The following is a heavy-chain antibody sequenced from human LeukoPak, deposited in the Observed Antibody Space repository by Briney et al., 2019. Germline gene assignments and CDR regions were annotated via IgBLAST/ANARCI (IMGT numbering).Heavy chain of an antibody. D-gene: IGHD2-15*01. Sequence: PGGSLRLSCAASGFTFSSYSMNWVRQAPGKGLEWVSYISSSSSTIYYADSVKGRFTISRDNAKNSLYLQMNSLRAEDTAVYYCAKHNGDSCYSPSDYWGQGALVTVSS. CDR2: ISSSSSTI. V-gene: IGHV3-48*01. J-gene: IGHJ4*02. CDR3: AKHNGDSCYSPSDY. CDR1: GFTFSSYS.